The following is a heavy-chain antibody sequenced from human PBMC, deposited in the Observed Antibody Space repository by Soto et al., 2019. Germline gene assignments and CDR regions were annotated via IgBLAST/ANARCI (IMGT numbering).Heavy chain of an antibody. CDR1: GYTFTSTY. CDR2: ISPDTGNT. J-gene: IGHJ5*02. D-gene: IGHD1-26*01. CDR3: ARGGGAHYRFDP. Sequence: QVQLVQSGAELRKPGASVKVSCKASGYTFTSTYLTWVRQAPGRGLEWVGWISPDTGNTNYAKKFQGRVTLTTDTSTNTVYMELRCLTPDDTAVYYCARGGGAHYRFDPWGQGTLVTVSS. V-gene: IGHV1-18*01.